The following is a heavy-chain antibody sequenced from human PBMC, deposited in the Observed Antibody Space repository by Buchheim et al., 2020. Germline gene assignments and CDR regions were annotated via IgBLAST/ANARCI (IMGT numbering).Heavy chain of an antibody. CDR1: GFTFSSYS. CDR2: ISSSSSYI. CDR3: ARDRLVEMATIALDY. V-gene: IGHV3-21*01. D-gene: IGHD5-24*01. Sequence: EVQLVESGGGLVKPGESLRLSCAASGFTFSSYSMNWVRQAPEKGLEWVSSISSSSSYIYYADSVKGRFTISRDNAKNSLYLQMNSLRAEDTAVYYCARDRLVEMATIALDYWGQGTL. J-gene: IGHJ4*02.